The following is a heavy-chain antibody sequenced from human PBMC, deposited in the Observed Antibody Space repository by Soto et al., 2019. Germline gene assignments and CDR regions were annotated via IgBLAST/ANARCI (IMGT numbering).Heavy chain of an antibody. J-gene: IGHJ4*02. CDR2: INHSGST. V-gene: IGHV4-34*01. D-gene: IGHD3-10*01. CDR1: GGSFSGYY. CDR3: ARCRSLWFGDNQPDY. Sequence: SETLSLTCAVYGGSFSGYYGSWIRQPPGKGLEWIGEINHSGSTNYNPSLKSRVTISVDTSKNQFSLKLSSVTAADTAVYYCARCRSLWFGDNQPDYWGQGTLVTVSS.